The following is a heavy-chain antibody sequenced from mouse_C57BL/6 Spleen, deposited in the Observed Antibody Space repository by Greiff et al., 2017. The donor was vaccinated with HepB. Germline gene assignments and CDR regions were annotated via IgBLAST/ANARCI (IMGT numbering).Heavy chain of an antibody. D-gene: IGHD3-3*01. J-gene: IGHJ3*01. CDR1: GYTFTDYY. V-gene: IGHV1-76*01. CDR2: IYPGSGNT. CDR3: ARQGLGQSFAY. Sequence: QVQLQQSGAELVRPGASVKLSCKASGYTFTDYYINWVKQRPGQGLEWIARIYPGSGNTYYNEKFKGKATLTAEKSSSTAYMQLSSLTSEDSAVYFCARQGLGQSFAYWGQGTLVTVSA.